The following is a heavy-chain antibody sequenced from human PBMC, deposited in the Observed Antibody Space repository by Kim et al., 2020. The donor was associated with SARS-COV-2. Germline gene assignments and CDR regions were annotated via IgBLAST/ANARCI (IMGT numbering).Heavy chain of an antibody. CDR2: IYNSGTT. Sequence: SETLSLTCSVSGGSISSGDSYWNWIRQHPGKGLEWIGYIYNSGTTYYNPSLGSRVTISLDTSKNRFSLILNSVTAADAAVYFCARGEIVTVIERDYYNGMDVWGQGTTVTVSS. CDR1: GGSISSGDSY. V-gene: IGHV4-31*03. CDR3: ARGEIVTVIERDYYNGMDV. J-gene: IGHJ6*02. D-gene: IGHD2-21*01.